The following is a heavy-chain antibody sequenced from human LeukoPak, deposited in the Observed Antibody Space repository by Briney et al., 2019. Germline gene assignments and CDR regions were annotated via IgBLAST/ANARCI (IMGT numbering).Heavy chain of an antibody. CDR1: GFTFTSVW. CDR2: ISTDGAIT. CDR3: ARDRTTVTLFDY. J-gene: IGHJ4*02. D-gene: IGHD4-17*01. V-gene: IGHV3-74*01. Sequence: GGSLRLSCAASGFTFTSVWMHWFRQAPGSGLVWISRISTDGAITGYADSVKGRFTISRDNAKNTLYLQMNSLRAEDTAVYYCARDRTTVTLFDYWGQGALVTVSS.